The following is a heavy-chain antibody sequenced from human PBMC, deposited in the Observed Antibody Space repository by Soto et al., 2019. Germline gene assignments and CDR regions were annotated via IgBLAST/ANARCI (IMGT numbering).Heavy chain of an antibody. CDR1: GFTFSSYA. V-gene: IGHV3-23*01. CDR2: ISGSGGST. CDR3: AKDPDSSSSWFDP. Sequence: PGGSLRLSCTGSGFTFSSYAMSWVRQAPGKGLEWVSAISGSGGSTYYADSVKGRFTISRDNSKNTLYLQMNSLRAEDTAVHYCAKDPDSSSSWFDPWGQGTLVTVSS. J-gene: IGHJ5*02. D-gene: IGHD6-13*01.